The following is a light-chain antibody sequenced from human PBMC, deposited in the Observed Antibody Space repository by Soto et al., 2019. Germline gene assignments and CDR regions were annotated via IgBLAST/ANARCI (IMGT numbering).Light chain of an antibody. V-gene: IGKV3-20*01. CDR1: QSVSSSY. CDR3: HHYGTSPQT. CDR2: AAS. Sequence: EIVLTQSPGTLSLSPGERATHSCRASQSVSSSYLAWYQQKPGQAPRLLIYAASTRATGIPDRFSGSGSGTDFTLTISRLEPEDFAVYFCHHYGTSPQTFGQGTKVDIK. J-gene: IGKJ1*01.